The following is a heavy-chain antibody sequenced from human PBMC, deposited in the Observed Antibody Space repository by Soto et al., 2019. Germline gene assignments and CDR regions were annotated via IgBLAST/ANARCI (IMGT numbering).Heavy chain of an antibody. V-gene: IGHV3-23*01. D-gene: IGHD3-22*01. CDR1: GFTFSSYA. CDR3: ARGDSSGYWGHYYFDY. J-gene: IGHJ4*02. CDR2: ISGSGGST. Sequence: GSLRLSCAASGFTFSSYAMSWVRQAPGKGLEWVSAISGSGGSTYYADSVKGRFTISRGNSKNTLYLQMNSLRAEDTAVYYCARGDSSGYWGHYYFDYWGQGTLVTVSS.